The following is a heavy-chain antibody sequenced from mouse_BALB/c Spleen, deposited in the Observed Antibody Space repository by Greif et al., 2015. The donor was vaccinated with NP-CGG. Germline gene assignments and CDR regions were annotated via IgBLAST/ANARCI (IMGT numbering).Heavy chain of an antibody. CDR1: GYTFTSYW. D-gene: IGHD1-2*01. CDR2: IDPSDSYT. Sequence: QVQLQQSGAELVKPGASVKLSCKASGYTFTSYWMHWVKQRPGQGLEWIGEIDPSDSYTNYNQKFKGKATLTVDKSSSTAYMQLSSLTSEDSAVYYCARSITTYAMDYWGQGTSVTVSS. V-gene: IGHV1-69*02. J-gene: IGHJ4*01. CDR3: ARSITTYAMDY.